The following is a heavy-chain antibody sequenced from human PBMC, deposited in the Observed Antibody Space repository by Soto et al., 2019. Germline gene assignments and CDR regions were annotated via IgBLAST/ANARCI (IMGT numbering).Heavy chain of an antibody. CDR3: ARSILP. D-gene: IGHD2-2*02. Sequence: SETLSLTCTVSGGSVSSNSYSWSWIRQSPGKGLEWIGYIYYSGNTYYNPSLKSRVSISVDTSKNQFSLKLSSVTAADTAVYYCARSILPWGQGTLVTVSS. CDR1: GGSVSSNSYS. CDR2: IYYSGNT. J-gene: IGHJ5*02. V-gene: IGHV4-31*03.